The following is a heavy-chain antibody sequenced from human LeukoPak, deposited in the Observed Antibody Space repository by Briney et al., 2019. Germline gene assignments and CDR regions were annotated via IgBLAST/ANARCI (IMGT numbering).Heavy chain of an antibody. V-gene: IGHV3-23*01. CDR2: ISISGTKT. Sequence: GGSLRLSCAASEFDFSTHAMTWVRQAPGKGLEWVSAISISGTKTYYADSVKGRFTISRDNSKNTLYLQMNSLRAEDTAVYYCARDQDSSGWEEFFDYWGQGTLVTVSS. D-gene: IGHD6-19*01. CDR1: EFDFSTHA. J-gene: IGHJ4*02. CDR3: ARDQDSSGWEEFFDY.